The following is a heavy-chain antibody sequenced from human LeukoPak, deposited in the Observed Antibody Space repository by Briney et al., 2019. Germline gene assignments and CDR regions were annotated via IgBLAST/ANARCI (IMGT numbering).Heavy chain of an antibody. J-gene: IGHJ1*01. V-gene: IGHV3-11*03. CDR3: ASLTYYFDSSGYYPGYFQH. CDR1: GFTFSDYY. CDR2: ISSSNSYT. D-gene: IGHD3-22*01. Sequence: GGSLRLSCAASGFTFSDYYMSWIRQAPGKGLEWVSYISSSNSYTNYADSVEGRFYADSVKGRFTISRDNAKNSLYLQMNSLRAEDTAVYYCASLTYYFDSSGYYPGYFQHWGQGTLVTVSS.